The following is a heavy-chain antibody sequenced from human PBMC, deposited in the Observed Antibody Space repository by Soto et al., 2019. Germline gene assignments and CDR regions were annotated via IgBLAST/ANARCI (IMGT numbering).Heavy chain of an antibody. V-gene: IGHV4-59*08. CDR2: IYYSGST. Sequence: QVQLQESGPGLVKPSETLSLTCTVSGGSISSYYWSWIRQAPGKGLEWIGYIYYSGSTNYNPSLKSRVTISVDTSKNQCSLKLSSVTAADTAVYYCARSLYSYGPKFDSWGQGTLVTVSS. CDR3: ARSLYSYGPKFDS. D-gene: IGHD5-18*01. CDR1: GGSISSYY. J-gene: IGHJ4*02.